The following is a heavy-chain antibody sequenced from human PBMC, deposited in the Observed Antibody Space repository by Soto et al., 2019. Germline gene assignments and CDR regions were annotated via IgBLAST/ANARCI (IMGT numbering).Heavy chain of an antibody. J-gene: IGHJ4*02. V-gene: IGHV3-23*01. Sequence: GSLRLSCAASGFTFSSYAMSWVRQAPGQGLEWVSAISGSGGSTYYADSVKGRFTISRDNSKHTLYLQMNSLRAEDTAVYYCAKRIAEHDILSGYSDPPSDFLSGYWGQGTLVTVSS. D-gene: IGHD3-9*01. CDR1: GFTFSSYA. CDR3: AKRIAEHDILSGYSDPPSDFLSGY. CDR2: ISGSGGST.